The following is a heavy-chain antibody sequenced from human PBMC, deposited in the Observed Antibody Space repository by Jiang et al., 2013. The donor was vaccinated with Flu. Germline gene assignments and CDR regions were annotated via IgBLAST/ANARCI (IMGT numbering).Heavy chain of an antibody. CDR3: ARIIRRATHNIDFDWPRTYYYYGMDV. V-gene: IGHV2-70*01. Sequence: SLSTSGMCVSWIRQPPGKALEWLALIDWDDDKYYSTSLKTRLTISKDTSKNQVVLTMTNMDPVDTATYYCARIIRRATHNIDFDWPRTYYYYGMDVWGQGTTVTVSS. J-gene: IGHJ6*02. D-gene: IGHD3-9*01. CDR1: SLSTSGMC. CDR2: IDWDDDK.